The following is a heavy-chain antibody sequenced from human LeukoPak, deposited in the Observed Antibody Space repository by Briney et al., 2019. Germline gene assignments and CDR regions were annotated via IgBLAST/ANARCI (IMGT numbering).Heavy chain of an antibody. Sequence: PSETLSLTCTVSGGSISSYYWSWIRQPPGKGLEWIGYIYYSGSTNYNRSLKSRVTISVDASRNQFSLKLSYVTAADTAVYFCARDEDHSGHYYYYMDVWGKGTTVTVSS. CDR1: GGSISSYY. CDR3: ARDEDHSGHYYYYMDV. D-gene: IGHD2-15*01. CDR2: IYYSGST. V-gene: IGHV4-59*01. J-gene: IGHJ6*03.